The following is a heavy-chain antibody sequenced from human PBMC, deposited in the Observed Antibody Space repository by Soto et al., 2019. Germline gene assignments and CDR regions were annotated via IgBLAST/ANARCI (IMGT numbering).Heavy chain of an antibody. CDR2: ISGSGGNT. J-gene: IGHJ6*02. D-gene: IGHD1-20*01. CDR1: GFTFSSYA. V-gene: IGHV3-23*01. CDR3: AKRYNWNYGMDV. Sequence: GGSLRLSCAASGFTFSSYAMSWVRQAPGKGLEWVSAISGSGGNTYYADSVKGRFTISRDNSKNTLYLQMNSLRAEDTAVYYCAKRYNWNYGMDVWGQGTTVTVSS.